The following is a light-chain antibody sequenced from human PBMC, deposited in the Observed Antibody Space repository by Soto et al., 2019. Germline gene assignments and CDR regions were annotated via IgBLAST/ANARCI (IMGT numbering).Light chain of an antibody. V-gene: IGKV1-5*01. CDR3: HQYDSDRT. Sequence: QLTQAPSTLSASVGDRVTITCRASQNIGKWLAWYQQKPGKAPNLLISDASRLESGVPSRFRGRGSGTNFTLAISSLQPDDFATYYCHQYDSDRTFGQGNNV. CDR2: DAS. J-gene: IGKJ1*01. CDR1: QNIGKW.